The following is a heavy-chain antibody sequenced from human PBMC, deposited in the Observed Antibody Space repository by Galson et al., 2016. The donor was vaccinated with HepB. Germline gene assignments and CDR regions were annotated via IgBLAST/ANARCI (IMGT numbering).Heavy chain of an antibody. Sequence: SLRLSCAASGFIFDNYGMQWVRQAPGKGPEWLAAISSDSSNKYYGDSVKGRFTISRDNSKSTLYLQMNSLRGDDTAVYYCAKNEPPFAKSAIKSPGFDSWGQGTLVTVSS. V-gene: IGHV3-30*18. CDR1: GFIFDNYG. CDR3: AKNEPPFAKSAIKSPGFDS. D-gene: IGHD5-12*01. CDR2: ISSDSSNK. J-gene: IGHJ4*02.